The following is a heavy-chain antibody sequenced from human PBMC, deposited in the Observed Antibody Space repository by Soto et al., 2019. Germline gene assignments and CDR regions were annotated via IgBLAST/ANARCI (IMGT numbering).Heavy chain of an antibody. CDR1: GYSFTSYW. D-gene: IGHD3-22*01. V-gene: IGHV5-10-1*01. CDR2: IDPSDSYT. CDR3: ARLPYYYDSSGYSSGAFDI. Sequence: PGESLKISCKGSGYSFTSYWISWVRQMPGKGLEWMGRIDPSDSYTNYSPSFQGHVTISADKSISTAYLQWSSLKASDTAMYYCARLPYYYDSSGYSSGAFDIWGQGTMVTVSS. J-gene: IGHJ3*02.